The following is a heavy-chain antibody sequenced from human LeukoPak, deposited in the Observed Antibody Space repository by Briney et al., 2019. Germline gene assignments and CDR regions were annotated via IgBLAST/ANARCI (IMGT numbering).Heavy chain of an antibody. V-gene: IGHV3-53*01. D-gene: IGHD3-10*01. CDR1: GFTVSSNY. CDR2: IYSGGST. J-gene: IGHJ4*02. CDR3: ARNRGISD. Sequence: GGSLRLSCAASGFTVSSNYMSWVRQAPGKGLECVSLIYSGGSTYYADSVKGRFTISRDNAKNSRYLQMNSLRVEDTAVYYCARNRGISDWGQGTLVTVSS.